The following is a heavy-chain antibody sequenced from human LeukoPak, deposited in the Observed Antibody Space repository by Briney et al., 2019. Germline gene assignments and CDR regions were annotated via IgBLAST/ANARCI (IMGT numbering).Heavy chain of an antibody. Sequence: PGGSLRLSCPSSGCTFSSYWMGWVRQAPGKGLEGVGNIKQDGSEKYYLDSVKGRVTISKDNAKNSLYLQMNSLRAEDTAVYCCARGGSVVVPAALRLFDNWGQGTLVTVSS. CDR3: ARGGSVVVPAALRLFDN. V-gene: IGHV3-7*03. D-gene: IGHD2-2*01. CDR2: IKQDGSEK. CDR1: GCTFSSYW. J-gene: IGHJ4*02.